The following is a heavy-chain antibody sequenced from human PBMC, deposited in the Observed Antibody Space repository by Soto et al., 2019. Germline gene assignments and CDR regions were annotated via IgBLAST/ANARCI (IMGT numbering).Heavy chain of an antibody. D-gene: IGHD3-3*01. J-gene: IGHJ4*02. CDR3: ARGSFHYDFWSGYPPPYYFDY. Sequence: GASVKVSCKASGFTFTSYAMHWVRQAPGQRLEWMGWINAGNGNTKYSQKFQGRVTITRDTSASTAYMELSSLRSEDTAVYYCARGSFHYDFWSGYPPPYYFDYWGQGTLVTVSS. CDR1: GFTFTSYA. V-gene: IGHV1-3*01. CDR2: INAGNGNT.